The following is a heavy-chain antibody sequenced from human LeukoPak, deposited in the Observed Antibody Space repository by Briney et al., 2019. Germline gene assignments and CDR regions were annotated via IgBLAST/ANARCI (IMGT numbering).Heavy chain of an antibody. CDR1: GFTFSSYW. J-gene: IGHJ4*02. D-gene: IGHD5-12*01. Sequence: SGGSLRLSCAASGFTFSSYWMHWVRQAPGKGLVWVSRCDGSSTSYADSVKGRFTISRGNAKNTLYLQMNSLRAEDTAVYYCARDLRLVVPDYWGQGTLVTVSS. CDR2: CDGSST. CDR3: ARDLRLVVPDY. V-gene: IGHV3-74*01.